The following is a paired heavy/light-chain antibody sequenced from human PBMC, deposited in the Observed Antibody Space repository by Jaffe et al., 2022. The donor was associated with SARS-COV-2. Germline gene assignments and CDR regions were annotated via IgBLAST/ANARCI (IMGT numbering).Heavy chain of an antibody. Sequence: QVQLVESGGGVVQPGRSLRLSCAVSGFTFSNYAMHWVRQAPGKGLEWVAIISYDGSNKYYADSVKGRFTFSRDNSKNTLFLQMNSLRPEDTAVYYCAREGASYSGIDYWGQGTLVTVSS. CDR3: AREGASYSGIDY. CDR2: ISYDGSNK. D-gene: IGHD1-26*01. V-gene: IGHV3-30-3*01. CDR1: GFTFSNYA. J-gene: IGHJ4*02.
Light chain of an antibody. CDR2: RND. Sequence: QSVLTQPPSASGTPGQRVTISCSGSSSNIGSNYVYWYQQLPATAPKLLIYRNDQRPSGVPDRFSGSKSGTSASLAISGLRSEDEADYFCSAWDDSLSGWVFGGGTKLTVL. CDR3: SAWDDSLSGWV. V-gene: IGLV1-47*01. CDR1: SSNIGSNY. J-gene: IGLJ3*02.